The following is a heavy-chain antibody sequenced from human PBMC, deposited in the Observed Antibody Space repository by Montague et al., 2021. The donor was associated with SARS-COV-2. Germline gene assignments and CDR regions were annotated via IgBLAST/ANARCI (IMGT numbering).Heavy chain of an antibody. V-gene: IGHV4-38-2*02. CDR3: AVNSNYYYYYGMDV. J-gene: IGHJ6*02. CDR1: GYSISSGYY. D-gene: IGHD4-11*01. Sequence: SETLSLTCTVSGYSISSGYYWGWIRLPPGKGLEWIGSIYHSGSTYYNPSLKSRVTISVDTSKNQFSLKLSSVTAADTAVYYCAVNSNYYYYYGMDVWGQGTTVTVSS. CDR2: IYHSGST.